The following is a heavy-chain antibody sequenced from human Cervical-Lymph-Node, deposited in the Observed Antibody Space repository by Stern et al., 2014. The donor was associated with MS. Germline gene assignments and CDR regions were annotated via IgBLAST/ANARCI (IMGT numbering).Heavy chain of an antibody. CDR3: AKRGYCSSTSCYFDY. Sequence: EVQLVESGGGLVQPGGSLRLSCAASGFTFSSYAMNWVRQAPGKGLERVSAISGSGGSTYYADSVKGRFTISRDNSKNTLYLQMNSLRAEDTAIYYCAKRGYCSSTSCYFDYWGQGTLVTVSS. CDR1: GFTFSSYA. J-gene: IGHJ4*02. D-gene: IGHD2-2*01. CDR2: ISGSGGST. V-gene: IGHV3-23*04.